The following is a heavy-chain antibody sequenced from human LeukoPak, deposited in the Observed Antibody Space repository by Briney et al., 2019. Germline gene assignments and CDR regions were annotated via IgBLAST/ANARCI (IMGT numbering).Heavy chain of an antibody. D-gene: IGHD2/OR15-2a*01. J-gene: IGHJ4*02. Sequence: SETLSLTCNVSAGSISSSSYSWAWIRQPPGKGLEWIGSIYYSGSAYYNPSPKSRVTISVDTSKNQFSLKLSSVTAADTAVYFCASDPEYYYFDYWGQGTLVTVSS. CDR3: ASDPEYYYFDY. CDR2: IYYSGSA. CDR1: AGSISSSSYS. V-gene: IGHV4-39*01.